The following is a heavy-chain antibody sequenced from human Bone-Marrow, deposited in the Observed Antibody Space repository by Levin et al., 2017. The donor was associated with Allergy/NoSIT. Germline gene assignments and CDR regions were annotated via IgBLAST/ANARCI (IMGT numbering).Heavy chain of an antibody. J-gene: IGHJ4*02. D-gene: IGHD2/OR15-2a*01. CDR2: IIPVYGTA. CDR3: ARVAIEYCSAGSCYFDY. V-gene: IGHV1-69*13. CDR1: GGTFSTYP. Sequence: ASVKVSCKASGGTFSTYPFSWVRQAPGQGLEWLGGIIPVYGTAYYAQKFQGRLTLTADESTSTAYMELSSLRREDTAVYYCARVAIEYCSAGSCYFDYWGQGTLVTVSS.